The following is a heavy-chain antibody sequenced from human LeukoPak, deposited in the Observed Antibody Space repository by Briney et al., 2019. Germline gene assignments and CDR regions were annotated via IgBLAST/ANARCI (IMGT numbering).Heavy chain of an antibody. CDR1: GNYW. D-gene: IGHD3-10*01. CDR3: ARAYRGGDYYGSGSYPGDAFDI. Sequence: GGSLRLSCAASGNYWMHWVRQAPGKGLVWVSHINSDGSWTSYADSVKGRFTISKDNAKNTVYLQMNNLRAEDTAVYYCARAYRGGDYYGSGSYPGDAFDIWGQGTMVTVSS. CDR2: INSDGSWT. V-gene: IGHV3-74*01. J-gene: IGHJ3*02.